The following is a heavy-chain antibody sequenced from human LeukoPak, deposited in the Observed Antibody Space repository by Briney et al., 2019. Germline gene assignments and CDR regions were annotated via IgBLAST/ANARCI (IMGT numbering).Heavy chain of an antibody. Sequence: SETLSLTCTVSGGSISSYYWNWIRQPPGKGLEWIGYIYYSGSTNYNPSLKSRVTISVDTSKNQFSLKLSSVTAADTAVYYCAREADSSGWYLGIDYWGQGTLVTVSS. J-gene: IGHJ4*02. CDR1: GGSISSYY. D-gene: IGHD6-19*01. V-gene: IGHV4-59*01. CDR3: AREADSSGWYLGIDY. CDR2: IYYSGST.